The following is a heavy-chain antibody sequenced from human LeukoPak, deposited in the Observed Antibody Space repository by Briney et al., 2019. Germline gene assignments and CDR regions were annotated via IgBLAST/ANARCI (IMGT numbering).Heavy chain of an antibody. Sequence: SETLSLTCTVSGGSISSGGYYWSWIRQHPGKGLEWIGYIYYSGSTYYNPSLKSRVTISVDTSKNQFSLKLSSVTAADTAVYYCAREADILTGYYNGGLGYFDYWGQGTLVTVSS. CDR3: AREADILTGYYNGGLGYFDY. J-gene: IGHJ4*02. CDR1: GGSISSGGYY. V-gene: IGHV4-31*03. CDR2: IYYSGST. D-gene: IGHD3-9*01.